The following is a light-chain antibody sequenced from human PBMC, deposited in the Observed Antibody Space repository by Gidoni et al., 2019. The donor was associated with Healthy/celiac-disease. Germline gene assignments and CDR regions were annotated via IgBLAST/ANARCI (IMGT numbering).Light chain of an antibody. CDR3: QQYGSSPSIT. J-gene: IGKJ5*01. CDR2: GAS. CDR1: QSVSSSY. Sequence: EIVLTQSPGTLSLSPGARATISCRASQSVSSSYLAWYQQKPGQAPRLLIYGASSRATGIPDMFSGSGSGTDFTLTISRLEPEDFAVYYCQQYGSSPSITFGQGTRLEIK. V-gene: IGKV3-20*01.